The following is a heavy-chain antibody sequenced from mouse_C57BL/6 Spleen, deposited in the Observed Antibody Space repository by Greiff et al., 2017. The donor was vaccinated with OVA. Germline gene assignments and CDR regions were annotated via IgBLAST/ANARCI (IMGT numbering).Heavy chain of an antibody. CDR3: TREGGPYAMDY. CDR1: GFTFSSYA. Sequence: EVKLMESGEGLVKPGGSLKLSCAASGFTFSSYAMSWVRQTPEKRLEWVAYISSGGDYIYYADTVKGRFTISRDNARNTLYLQMSSLKSEDTAMYYCTREGGPYAMDYWGQGTSVTVSS. V-gene: IGHV5-9-1*02. J-gene: IGHJ4*01. CDR2: ISSGGDYI.